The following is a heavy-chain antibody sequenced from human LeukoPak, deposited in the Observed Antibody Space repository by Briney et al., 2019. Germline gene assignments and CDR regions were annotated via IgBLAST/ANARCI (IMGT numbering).Heavy chain of an antibody. J-gene: IGHJ4*02. CDR3: ARVIGWSLFDC. D-gene: IGHD2-15*01. CDR1: GFTFSSYG. V-gene: IGHV3-33*01. Sequence: AGGSLRLSCAASGFTFSSYGMHWVHQAPGKGLEWVAVIWYDGSKEYLADSVKGRFTISRDNSKNTVYLQMNSLKTEDTAVYYCARVIGWSLFDCWGQGTLVTVSS. CDR2: IWYDGSKE.